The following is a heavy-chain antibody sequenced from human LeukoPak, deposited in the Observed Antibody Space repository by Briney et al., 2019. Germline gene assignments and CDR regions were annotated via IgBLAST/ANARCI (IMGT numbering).Heavy chain of an antibody. CDR3: ASYPPGGYGDYYYYYYMDV. J-gene: IGHJ6*03. D-gene: IGHD4-17*01. CDR1: GFTFSSYS. Sequence: GESLRLSCAASGFTFSSYSMNWVRQAPGKGLEWVSSISSSSSYIYYADSVKGRFTISRDNAKNSLYLQMNSLRAEDTAVYYCASYPPGGYGDYYYYYYMDVWGKGTTVTVSS. V-gene: IGHV3-21*01. CDR2: ISSSSSYI.